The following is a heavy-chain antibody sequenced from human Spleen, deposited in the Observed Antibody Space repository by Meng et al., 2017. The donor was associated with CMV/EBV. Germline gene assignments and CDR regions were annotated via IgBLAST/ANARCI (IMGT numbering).Heavy chain of an antibody. V-gene: IGHV3-20*03. CDR3: ARGRGGYCSSTSCQTPYFDY. Sequence: DYAMAWVRQAPGKGLEWVSGVKWSGENTGYADSVKGRFTTSRDNAKNSLYLQMNSLRVEDTALYYCARGRGGYCSSTSCQTPYFDYWGQGALVTVSS. CDR2: VKWSGENT. J-gene: IGHJ4*02. CDR1: DYA. D-gene: IGHD2-2*01.